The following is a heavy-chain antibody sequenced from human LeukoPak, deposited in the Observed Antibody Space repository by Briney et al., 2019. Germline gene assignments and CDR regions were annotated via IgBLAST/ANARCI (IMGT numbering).Heavy chain of an antibody. Sequence: ASVKVSXKASGYTFTSYYMHWVRQAPGQGLEWMAIINPSGGSTRYAQKFQGRVTMTRDTSTNTVYIELSSLRSEDTAVYYCARDPRPSYDSSDYYYPGDYWGQGTLVTVSS. CDR3: ARDPRPSYDSSDYYYPGDY. CDR1: GYTFTSYY. J-gene: IGHJ4*02. CDR2: INPSGGST. D-gene: IGHD3-22*01. V-gene: IGHV1-46*01.